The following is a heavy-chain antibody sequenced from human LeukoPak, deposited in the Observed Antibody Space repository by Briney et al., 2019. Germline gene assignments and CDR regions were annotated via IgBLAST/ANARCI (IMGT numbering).Heavy chain of an antibody. CDR2: INPNSGGT. J-gene: IGHJ4*02. V-gene: IGHV1-2*02. CDR3: ARDNDSRDPPHFDY. Sequence: ASVKVSCKASGYTFTYSSIHWVRQAPGQGLEWMGWINPNSGGTNYAQKFQGRVTMTRDTSISTAYMELSRLRSDDTAVYYCARDNDSRDPPHFDYWGQGTLVTVSS. CDR1: GYTFTYSS. D-gene: IGHD3-16*01.